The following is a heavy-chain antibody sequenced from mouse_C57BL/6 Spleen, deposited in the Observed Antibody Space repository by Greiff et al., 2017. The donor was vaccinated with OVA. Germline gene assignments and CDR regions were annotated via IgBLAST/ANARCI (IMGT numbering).Heavy chain of an antibody. CDR2: IDPSDSYT. CDR1: GYTFTSYW. CDR3: ARELGRLCAY. V-gene: IGHV1-59*01. J-gene: IGHJ3*01. Sequence: QVQLQQPGAELVRPGTSVKLSCKASGYTFTSYWMHWVKQRPGQGLEWIGVIDPSDSYTNYNQKFKGKATLTVDTSSSTAYMQLSSLTSEDSAVYYCARELGRLCAYWGQGTLVTVSA. D-gene: IGHD4-1*01.